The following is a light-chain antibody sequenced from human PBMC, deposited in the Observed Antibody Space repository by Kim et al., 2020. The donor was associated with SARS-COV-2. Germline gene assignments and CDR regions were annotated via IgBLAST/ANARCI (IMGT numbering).Light chain of an antibody. CDR3: QQYNSYSGFT. Sequence: IQMTQSPSTLSASVGDRVTITCRASQSISSWLAWYQQKPGKAPKLLIYKAYSLESGVPSRFSGSGSGTEFTLTISSLQPDDFATYYCQQYNSYSGFTFGPGTKVDIK. CDR2: KAY. J-gene: IGKJ3*01. V-gene: IGKV1-5*03. CDR1: QSISSW.